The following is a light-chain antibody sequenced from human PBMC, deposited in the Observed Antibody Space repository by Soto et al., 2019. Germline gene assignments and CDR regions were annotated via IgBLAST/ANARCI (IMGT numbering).Light chain of an antibody. CDR2: SAS. CDR1: QDISKY. J-gene: IGKJ5*01. Sequence: DIQLTQSPSSLSASVGGRITITCRASQDISKYLAWYQQKPGKVPKLLIYSASTLQSGVPSRFSGSGSGTDFTLTISSLQPEDVATYFCQKYNSALTFGQGTRLEIK. V-gene: IGKV1-27*01. CDR3: QKYNSALT.